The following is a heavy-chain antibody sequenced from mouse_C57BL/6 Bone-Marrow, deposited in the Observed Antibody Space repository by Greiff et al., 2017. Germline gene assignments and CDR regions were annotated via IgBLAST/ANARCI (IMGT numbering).Heavy chain of an antibody. Sequence: VQLQQSDAELVKPGASVKISCKASGYTFTDYTIHWMKQRPEQGLEWIGYIYPRDGSTKYNEKFKGKATLTADKSSSTAYMQLNSLTSEDSAVYFCAREYYGSSYYAMGYWGQGASGTVSS. CDR3: AREYYGSSYYAMGY. CDR2: IYPRDGST. D-gene: IGHD1-1*01. CDR1: GYTFTDYT. J-gene: IGHJ4*01. V-gene: IGHV1-78*01.